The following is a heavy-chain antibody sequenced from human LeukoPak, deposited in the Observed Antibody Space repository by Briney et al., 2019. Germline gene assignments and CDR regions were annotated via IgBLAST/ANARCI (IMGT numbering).Heavy chain of an antibody. D-gene: IGHD4-23*01. V-gene: IGHV1-69*04. CDR1: GGTFSSYA. Sequence: SVKVSCKASGGTFSSYAISWVRQAPGQGPEWMGRIIPILGIANYAQKFQGRVTITADKSTSTAYMELSSLRSEDTAVYYCARRDSVTFDYWGQGTLVTVSS. CDR2: IIPILGIA. CDR3: ARRDSVTFDY. J-gene: IGHJ4*02.